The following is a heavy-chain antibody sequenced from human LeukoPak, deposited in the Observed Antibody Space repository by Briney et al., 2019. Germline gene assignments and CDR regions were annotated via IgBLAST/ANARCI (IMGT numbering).Heavy chain of an antibody. CDR1: GYTFTGYY. CDR2: INVNSGGT. V-gene: IGHV1-2*02. CDR3: ARDRGQIGGNAYAAYDI. D-gene: IGHD4-23*01. J-gene: IGHJ3*02. Sequence: ASVKVSCKASGYTFTGYYMHWVRQAPGQGLEWMGWINVNSGGTNFAQKFQGGVTMTRDTSISTAYMELSRLRSGDTAVYYCARDRGQIGGNAYAAYDIWGQGTMVTVSS.